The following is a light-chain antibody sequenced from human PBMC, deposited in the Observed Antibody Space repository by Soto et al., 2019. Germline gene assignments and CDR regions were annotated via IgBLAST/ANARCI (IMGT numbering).Light chain of an antibody. CDR2: GAS. Sequence: DIQMTQSPSTLSVSLGDRITITCRASEDIDTSLAWFRQRPGKAPKVLIAGASGLMNGVPSTFSGSGSGTEFALTISSVQPDDFATYFCQHYDTFSWTFGQGTKVDIK. CDR3: QHYDTFSWT. CDR1: EDIDTS. V-gene: IGKV1-5*01. J-gene: IGKJ1*01.